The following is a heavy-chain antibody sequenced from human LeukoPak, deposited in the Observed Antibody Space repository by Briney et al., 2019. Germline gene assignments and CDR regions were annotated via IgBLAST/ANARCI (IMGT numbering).Heavy chain of an antibody. CDR1: GGSISSGSYY. V-gene: IGHV4-61*02. D-gene: IGHD3-9*01. J-gene: IGHJ4*02. CDR3: ARLRAKHYDILTGYFGIYYFDY. CDR2: IYTSGST. Sequence: SETLSLTCTVSGGSISSGSYYWSWIRQPAGKGLEWIGRIYTSGSTNYNPSLKSRVTIYVDTSKNQFSLKLSSVTAADTAVFYCARLRAKHYDILTGYFGIYYFDYWGQGTLVTVSS.